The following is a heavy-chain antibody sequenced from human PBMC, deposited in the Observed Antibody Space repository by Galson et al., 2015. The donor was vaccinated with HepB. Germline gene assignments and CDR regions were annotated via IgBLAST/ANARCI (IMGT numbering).Heavy chain of an antibody. V-gene: IGHV4-30-4*01. Sequence: TLSLTCSVSGGSISSGYHYWSWIRQPPGKGLEWIGYIYYSGSTYYNPSLKSRVTISVDTSKNQFSLKLSSVTAADTAVYYCARDVYYYDSSGYYLIGFDIWGQGTMVTVSS. CDR1: GGSISSGYHY. CDR2: IYYSGST. CDR3: ARDVYYYDSSGYYLIGFDI. J-gene: IGHJ3*02. D-gene: IGHD3-22*01.